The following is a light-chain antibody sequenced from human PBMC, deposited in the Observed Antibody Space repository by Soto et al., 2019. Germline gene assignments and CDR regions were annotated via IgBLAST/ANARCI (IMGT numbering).Light chain of an antibody. Sequence: QSALTQPRSVSGSPGQSITISCSGTSSDVGGYNYVSWYQQHPGKAPKLIIYDVSKRPSGVSDRFSGSKSGNTAPLTISGLQAEDEADYYCSSYTSSSTYVFGNGTKVTVL. CDR1: SSDVGGYNY. J-gene: IGLJ1*01. CDR3: SSYTSSSTYV. CDR2: DVS. V-gene: IGLV2-14*03.